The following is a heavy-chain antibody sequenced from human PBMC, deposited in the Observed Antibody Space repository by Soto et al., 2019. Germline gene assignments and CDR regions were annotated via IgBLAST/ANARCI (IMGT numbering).Heavy chain of an antibody. CDR3: AHRSIAADLRLFDP. Sequence: QITLKESGPPLVKPTQTLTLTCTFSGFSLSTRGVGVGWIRQPPGKALEWLALIYWDDDKRYSPSLKSRLTITKDTSKHQVVLTMTNMDPVDTATYYCAHRSIAADLRLFDPWGQGTLVTVSS. CDR2: IYWDDDK. J-gene: IGHJ5*02. V-gene: IGHV2-5*02. D-gene: IGHD6-13*01. CDR1: GFSLSTRGVG.